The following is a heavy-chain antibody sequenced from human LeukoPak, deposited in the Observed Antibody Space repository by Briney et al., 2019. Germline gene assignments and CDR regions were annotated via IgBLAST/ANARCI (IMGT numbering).Heavy chain of an antibody. D-gene: IGHD2-8*01. Sequence: GGSLRLSCAASGFTFSSYGMSWVRQSPGKGLEWVSAISAGGSTYYADSVKGRFTISRDNSKNTLYLQMNSLRAEDTAVYYCARAYCTNGVCQEEFDYWGQGTLVTVSS. V-gene: IGHV3-23*01. CDR2: ISAGGST. CDR1: GFTFSSYG. CDR3: ARAYCTNGVCQEEFDY. J-gene: IGHJ4*02.